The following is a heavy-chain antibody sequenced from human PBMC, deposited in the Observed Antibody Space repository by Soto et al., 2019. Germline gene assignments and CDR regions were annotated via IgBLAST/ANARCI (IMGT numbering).Heavy chain of an antibody. D-gene: IGHD3-10*01. V-gene: IGHV3-23*01. Sequence: PGGSLRLSCAASGFTFSSYAMSWVRQAPGKGLEWVSAISGSGGSTYYADSAKGRFTISRDNSKNTLYLQMNSLRAEDTAVYYCAKNGWFGESYPPFFDYWGQGTLVTVSS. J-gene: IGHJ4*02. CDR2: ISGSGGST. CDR3: AKNGWFGESYPPFFDY. CDR1: GFTFSSYA.